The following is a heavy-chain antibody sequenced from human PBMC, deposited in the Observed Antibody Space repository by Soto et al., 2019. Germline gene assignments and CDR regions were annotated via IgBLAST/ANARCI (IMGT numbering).Heavy chain of an antibody. Sequence: ASETLSLTCAVYGGSFSGYYWSWIRQPPGKGLEWIGEINHSGSTNYNPSLKSRVTISLDTSKNQFSLKLSSVTAADTAVYYCARGRYYYASGSRWFDSWGQGTLVTVSS. CDR1: GGSFSGYY. D-gene: IGHD3-10*01. CDR3: ARGRYYYASGSRWFDS. CDR2: INHSGST. J-gene: IGHJ5*01. V-gene: IGHV4-34*01.